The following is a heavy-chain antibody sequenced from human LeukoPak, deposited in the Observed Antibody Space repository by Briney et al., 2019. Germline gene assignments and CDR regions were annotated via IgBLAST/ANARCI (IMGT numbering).Heavy chain of an antibody. J-gene: IGHJ4*02. D-gene: IGHD3-3*01. CDR1: GYTFTSYY. CDR2: INPNSGGT. CDR3: ATRLRFLEWLSL. V-gene: IGHV1-2*06. Sequence: ASVKVSCKASGYTFTSYYMHWVRQAPGQGLEWMGRINPNSGGTNYAQKFQGRVTMTRDTSISTAYMELSRLRSDDTAVYYCATRLRFLEWLSLWGQGTLVTVSS.